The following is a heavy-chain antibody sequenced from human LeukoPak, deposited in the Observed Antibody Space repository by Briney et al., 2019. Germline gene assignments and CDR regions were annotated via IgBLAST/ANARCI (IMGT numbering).Heavy chain of an antibody. CDR1: GFSVRDNY. Sequence: GGSLRLSCAVSGFSVRDNYINWVRQTPGGGLECVSVLYSGGAAYYADSAKGRFTISRDTSKNTLSLQMNSLRVEDTALYYCARGTFSPQGSYFGHWGQGTRVTVSS. CDR2: LYSGGAA. V-gene: IGHV3-53*01. D-gene: IGHD3-10*01. J-gene: IGHJ4*02. CDR3: ARGTFSPQGSYFGH.